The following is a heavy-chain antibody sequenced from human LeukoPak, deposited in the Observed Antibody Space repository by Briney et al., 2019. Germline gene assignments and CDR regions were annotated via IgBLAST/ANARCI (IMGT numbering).Heavy chain of an antibody. D-gene: IGHD3-22*01. CDR1: GVSITSYH. Sequence: LETLSLTCSGSGVSITSYHWSWLRQAAGKGLEWIGRSRINAGTNYNPSLNSRVTLSTATSKNQFSLKLTSVTAADTAVYYCARDGLYNFGYSYFDNWGQGILVTVFS. V-gene: IGHV4-4*07. J-gene: IGHJ4*02. CDR2: SRINAGT. CDR3: ARDGLYNFGYSYFDN.